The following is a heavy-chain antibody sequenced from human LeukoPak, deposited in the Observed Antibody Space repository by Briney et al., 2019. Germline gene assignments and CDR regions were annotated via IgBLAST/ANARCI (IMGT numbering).Heavy chain of an antibody. J-gene: IGHJ5*02. CDR1: GFTFTSSA. V-gene: IGHV1-58*01. CDR3: AAMGYSSGFNWFDP. CDR2: IVVGSGNT. Sequence: ASVKVSCKASGFTFTSSAVQWVRQARGQRLERIGWIVVGSGNTNYAQKFQERVTITRDMSTSTAYMELSSLRSEDTAVYYCAAMGYSSGFNWFDPWGQGTLVTVSS. D-gene: IGHD6-19*01.